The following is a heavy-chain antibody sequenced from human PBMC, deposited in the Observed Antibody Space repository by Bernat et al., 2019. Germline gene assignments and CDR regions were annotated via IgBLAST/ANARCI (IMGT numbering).Heavy chain of an antibody. Sequence: QVQLVQSGAEVKKPGASVKVSCKASGYTFTGYYMHWVRQAPGQGLEWMGWINPNSGGTNYAQKFPGWVTMTRATSISTAYMELSRLRSDDTAVYYWAGGAAGVGGYYFDYWGQGTLVTVSS. CDR2: INPNSGGT. D-gene: IGHD6-13*01. J-gene: IGHJ4*02. V-gene: IGHV1-2*04. CDR3: AGGAAGVGGYYFDY. CDR1: GYTFTGYY.